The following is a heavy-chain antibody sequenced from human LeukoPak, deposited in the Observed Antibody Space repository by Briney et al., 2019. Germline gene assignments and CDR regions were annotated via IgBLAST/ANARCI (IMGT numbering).Heavy chain of an antibody. Sequence: ASVKVSCKASGYTFTSYYMHWVRQAPGQGLEWMGIINPSGGSTSYAQKFQGRVTMTRDMSTSTVYMELSSLRSEDTAVYYCARDRYGSGSYGYYYMDVWGKGTTVTISS. CDR2: INPSGGST. CDR3: ARDRYGSGSYGYYYMDV. V-gene: IGHV1-46*01. CDR1: GYTFTSYY. D-gene: IGHD3-10*01. J-gene: IGHJ6*03.